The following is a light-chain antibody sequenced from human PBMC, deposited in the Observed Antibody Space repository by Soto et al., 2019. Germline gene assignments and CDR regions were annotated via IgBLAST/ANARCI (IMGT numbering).Light chain of an antibody. CDR1: SSNIGSNT. CDR2: SNN. Sequence: QSVLTQPPSASGTPGQRVTISCSGSSSNIGSNTVNWYQQLPGTAPKLLIYSNNLRPSGVPDRFSGSKSGTSASLATSGLQSEDEADYYCAAWDDSLNGRVFGGGTKLTVL. V-gene: IGLV1-44*01. J-gene: IGLJ3*02. CDR3: AAWDDSLNGRV.